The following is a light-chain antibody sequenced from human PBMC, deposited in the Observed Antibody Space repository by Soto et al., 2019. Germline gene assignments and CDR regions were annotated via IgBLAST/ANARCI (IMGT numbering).Light chain of an antibody. CDR3: SSYTTSNTPLYV. CDR2: EVS. J-gene: IGLJ1*01. V-gene: IGLV2-14*01. CDR1: SSDTAGYNY. Sequence: QSVLTQPPSVSGAPGQRVTISCTGTSSDTAGYNYVSWYQQHPGKAPKLMIYEVSNRPSGVSNRFSGSQSGNTASLTISGLQAEDEANYYCSSYTTSNTPLYVFGTGTKLTVL.